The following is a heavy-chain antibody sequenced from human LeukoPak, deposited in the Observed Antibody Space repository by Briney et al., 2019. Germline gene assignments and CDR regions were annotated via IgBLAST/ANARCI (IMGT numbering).Heavy chain of an antibody. CDR3: ARDMAVAPYNWFDP. D-gene: IGHD6-19*01. Sequence: PSETLSLTCTASGGSISNYHWSWIRQPAGKGLEWIGRIQASGSTIYNPSLKSRVTMSVDTSKNQFSLKVTSVTAADTAVYYCARDMAVAPYNWFDPWGQGTLVTVSS. CDR1: GGSISNYH. CDR2: IQASGST. V-gene: IGHV4-4*07. J-gene: IGHJ5*02.